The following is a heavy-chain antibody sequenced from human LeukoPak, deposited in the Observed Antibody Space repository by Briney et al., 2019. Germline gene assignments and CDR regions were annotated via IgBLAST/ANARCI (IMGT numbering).Heavy chain of an antibody. Sequence: GGPLRLSCAASGFTYSSRWMSWARHAPGKGLEWVANIKPDGSEKFHVDSVKGRFTISRDNSKSSLSLQMNSLRAEDTAVYYCARYGLTAALDFWGQGTLVTVSS. CDR1: GFTYSSRW. CDR3: ARYGLTAALDF. J-gene: IGHJ4*02. V-gene: IGHV3-7*01. CDR2: IKPDGSEK. D-gene: IGHD2-21*02.